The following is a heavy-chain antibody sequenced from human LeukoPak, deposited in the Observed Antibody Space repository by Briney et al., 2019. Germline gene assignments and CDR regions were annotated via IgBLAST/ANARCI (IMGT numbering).Heavy chain of an antibody. CDR1: GFTFSSYG. CDR3: AKDRIAAVGTPYYYYGMDV. V-gene: IGHV3-30*02. J-gene: IGHJ6*02. Sequence: VQLGGSLRLSCAASGFTFSSYGMHWVRQAPGKGLEWVAFIRYDGSNKYYADSVKGRFTISRDNSKNTLYLQMNSLRDEDTAVYYCAKDRIAAVGTPYYYYGMDVWGQGTTVTVSS. CDR2: IRYDGSNK. D-gene: IGHD6-13*01.